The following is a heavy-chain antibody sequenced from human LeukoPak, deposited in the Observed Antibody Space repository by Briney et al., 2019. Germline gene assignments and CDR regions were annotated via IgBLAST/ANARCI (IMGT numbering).Heavy chain of an antibody. V-gene: IGHV3-23*01. CDR2: ISGSGGST. D-gene: IGHD6-13*01. Sequence: PGGSLRLSCAASGFSFSSYAMSWVRQAPGKGLEWVSAISGSGGSTYYADSVKGRFTISRDNSKNTLYLQMNSLRAEDTAVYYCAKDPGYSSSWYHGGYIDYWGQGTLVTVSS. CDR3: AKDPGYSSSWYHGGYIDY. CDR1: GFSFSSYA. J-gene: IGHJ4*02.